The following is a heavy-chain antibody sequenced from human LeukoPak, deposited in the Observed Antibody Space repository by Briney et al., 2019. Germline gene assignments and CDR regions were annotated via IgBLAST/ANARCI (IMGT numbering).Heavy chain of an antibody. D-gene: IGHD6-13*01. CDR2: IYTSGST. V-gene: IGHV4-61*02. J-gene: IGHJ4*02. CDR1: GGSISSSSYY. Sequence: SETLSLTCTVSGGSISSSSYYWGWIRQPAGKGLEWIGRIYTSGSTNYNPSLKSRVTMSVDTSKNQFSLKLSSVTAADTAVYYCARIAAAGTRGGYFDYWGQGTLVTVSS. CDR3: ARIAAAGTRGGYFDY.